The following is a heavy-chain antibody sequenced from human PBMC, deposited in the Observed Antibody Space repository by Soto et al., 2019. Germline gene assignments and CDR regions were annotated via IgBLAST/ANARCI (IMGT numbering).Heavy chain of an antibody. Sequence: SVKVSCKASGDSFSRSTFSWVRQAPGQGLEWMGRFIPMLGIANYAQTFQGRVTITADKSTSTAYMDLSSLRSEDTAVYYSAGLYDDTSGNFDYWGQGTLVTVSS. V-gene: IGHV1-69*02. CDR3: AGLYDDTSGNFDY. D-gene: IGHD3-22*01. J-gene: IGHJ4*02. CDR1: GDSFSRST. CDR2: FIPMLGIA.